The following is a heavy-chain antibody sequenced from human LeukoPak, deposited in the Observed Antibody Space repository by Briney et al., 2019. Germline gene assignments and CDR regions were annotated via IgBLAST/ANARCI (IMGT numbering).Heavy chain of an antibody. D-gene: IGHD1-14*01. Sequence: PSETLSLTCSVSGGSITSYYWSWIRQPPGKGLEWIGHVSDGGRTNYSPSLRSRVSTSVDTSKNQFSLKLNSVTAVDTAVYFCARASTTFDDWGQGTLVTVSS. CDR3: ARASTTFDD. CDR2: VSDGGRT. J-gene: IGHJ4*02. CDR1: GGSITSYY. V-gene: IGHV4-59*01.